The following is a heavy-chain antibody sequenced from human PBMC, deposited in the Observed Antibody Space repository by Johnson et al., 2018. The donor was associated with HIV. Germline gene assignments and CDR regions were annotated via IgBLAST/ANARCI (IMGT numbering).Heavy chain of an antibody. D-gene: IGHD2-15*01. CDR1: GFTVSSNY. CDR2: IYRGGST. CDR3: AKDGGRLRTDAFDI. J-gene: IGHJ3*02. Sequence: VQLVESGGGLIQPGGSLRLSCAASGFTVSSNYMSWVRQAPGKGLEWVSVIYRGGSTYYADSVKGRFTISRDNSKNTLYLQMNSLRAEDTAVYYCAKDGGRLRTDAFDIWGQGTMVTVSS. V-gene: IGHV3-53*01.